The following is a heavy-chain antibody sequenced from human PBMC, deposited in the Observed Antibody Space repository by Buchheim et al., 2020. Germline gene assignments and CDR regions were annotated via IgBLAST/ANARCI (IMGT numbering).Heavy chain of an antibody. CDR3: ARPRHDSSGWYGGVGYYYGMDV. J-gene: IGHJ6*02. CDR1: GGSISSYY. D-gene: IGHD6-19*01. CDR2: IYYSGST. V-gene: IGHV4-59*01. Sequence: QVQLQESGPGLVKPSETLSLTCTASGGSISSYYWSWIRQPPGKGLEWIGYIYYSGSTNYNPSLKSRVTISVDTTKNKFSLKLSSVTGADTAVYCCARPRHDSSGWYGGVGYYYGMDVWGQGTT.